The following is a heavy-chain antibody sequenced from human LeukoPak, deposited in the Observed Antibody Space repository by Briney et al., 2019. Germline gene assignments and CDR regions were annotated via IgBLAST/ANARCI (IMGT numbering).Heavy chain of an antibody. CDR3: AREGSYGYFDWFRFDY. D-gene: IGHD3-9*01. Sequence: GASAKVSCKASGYTFTGYYMHWVRQAPGQGLEWMGWINPNSGGTNYAQKFQGRVTMTRDTSISTAYMELSRLRSDDTAVYYCAREGSYGYFDWFRFDYWGQGTLVTVSS. CDR2: INPNSGGT. V-gene: IGHV1-2*02. J-gene: IGHJ4*02. CDR1: GYTFTGYY.